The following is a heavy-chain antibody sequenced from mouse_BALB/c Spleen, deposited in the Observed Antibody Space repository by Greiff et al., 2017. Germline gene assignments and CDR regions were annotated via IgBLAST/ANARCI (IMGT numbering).Heavy chain of an antibody. J-gene: IGHJ4*01. CDR1: GYSFTGYY. D-gene: IGHD2-4*01. V-gene: IGHV1-31*01. CDR2: INPYNGAT. Sequence: EVQLQQSGPELVKPGASVKISCKASGYSFTGYYMHWVKQSHVKSLEWIGRINPYNGATSYNQNFKDKASLTVDKSSSTAYMELHSLTSEDSAVYYCARGGGDLYYDYYYAMDYWGQGTSVTVSS. CDR3: ARGGGDLYYDYYYAMDY.